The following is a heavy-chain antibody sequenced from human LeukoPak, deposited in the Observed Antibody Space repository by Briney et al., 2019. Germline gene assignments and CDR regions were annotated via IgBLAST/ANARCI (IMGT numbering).Heavy chain of an antibody. V-gene: IGHV3-53*01. CDR1: GFTVSSNY. CDR2: IYSGGST. J-gene: IGHJ4*02. Sequence: GGSLRLSCAASGFTVSSNYMSWVRQAPGKGLEWVSVIYSGGSTYYANSVKGRFTISRDNSKNTLYLQMNSLRGEDTAVYYCAKRSSGYHLDYWGQGTLVSVSS. CDR3: AKRSSGYHLDY. D-gene: IGHD3-22*01.